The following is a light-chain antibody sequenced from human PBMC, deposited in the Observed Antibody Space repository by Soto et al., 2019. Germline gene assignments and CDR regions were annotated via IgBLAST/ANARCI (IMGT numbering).Light chain of an antibody. V-gene: IGKV1-16*02. CDR1: QDITNY. J-gene: IGKJ1*01. CDR3: QKYNSYPWT. Sequence: DIQMTQSPSSLSASVGDRVTITCRASQDITNYLAWFQLKPGKAPKSLIYGASSLESGVPSKFSGSGSGTDFTPTISSLQPEDFATYYCQKYNSYPWTCGQGNTGAIK. CDR2: GAS.